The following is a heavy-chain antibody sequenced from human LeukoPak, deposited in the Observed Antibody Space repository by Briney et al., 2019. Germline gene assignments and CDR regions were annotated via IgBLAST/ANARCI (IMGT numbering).Heavy chain of an antibody. D-gene: IGHD6-13*01. J-gene: IGHJ5*02. CDR1: GFTVSSNY. Sequence: GVLRLSCAASGFTVSSNYVSWVRQAPGKGLEWVSVIYSGGSTYYADSVKGRFTISRDNSKNTLYLQMNSLRAEDTAVYYCARDLAIAAAGTRVGGFDPWGQGTLVTVSS. CDR3: ARDLAIAAAGTRVGGFDP. V-gene: IGHV3-53*01. CDR2: IYSGGST.